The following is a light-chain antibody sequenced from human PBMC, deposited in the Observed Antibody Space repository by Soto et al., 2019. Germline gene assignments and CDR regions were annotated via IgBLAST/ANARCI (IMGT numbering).Light chain of an antibody. CDR2: DVS. CDR1: SSDVGAYDF. Sequence: QSVLTQPASVSGSPGQSITISCTGTSSDVGAYDFVSWYQQHPGKAPKLMIYDVSYRPSGVSNRFSGSKSGNTASLTISGLQAEDEADYYCISYTSTSTLYVFGTGTKVTVL. J-gene: IGLJ1*01. CDR3: ISYTSTSTLYV. V-gene: IGLV2-14*01.